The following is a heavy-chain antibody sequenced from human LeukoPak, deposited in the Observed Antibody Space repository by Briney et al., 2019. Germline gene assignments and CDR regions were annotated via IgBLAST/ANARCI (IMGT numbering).Heavy chain of an antibody. D-gene: IGHD4-11*01. J-gene: IGHJ4*02. CDR1: GYTFTGYY. V-gene: IGHV1-2*04. Sequence: ASVKVSCKASGYTFTGYYVHWVRQAPGQGLEWMGWINPNIGGTNYAQKFQGWVTMTRDTSISTAYMELSRLRSDDTAVYYCARGSVGARSNYVGARHYYFDYWGQGTLVTVSS. CDR2: INPNIGGT. CDR3: ARGSVGARSNYVGARHYYFDY.